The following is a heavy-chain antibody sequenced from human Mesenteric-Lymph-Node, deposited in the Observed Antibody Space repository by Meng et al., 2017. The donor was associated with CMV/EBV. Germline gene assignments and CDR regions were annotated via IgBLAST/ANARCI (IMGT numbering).Heavy chain of an antibody. Sequence: GESLKISCAASAFSFSSYALHWVRQAPGKGLEWVAVISYDGSNKYYADSVRGRFTISRDNSKNTIYLQMNSLRSEDTAVYYCARDFDFDVAFDIWGQGTLVTVSS. CDR3: ARDFDFDVAFDI. D-gene: IGHD3-9*01. CDR2: ISYDGSNK. J-gene: IGHJ3*02. CDR1: AFSFSSYA. V-gene: IGHV3-30*04.